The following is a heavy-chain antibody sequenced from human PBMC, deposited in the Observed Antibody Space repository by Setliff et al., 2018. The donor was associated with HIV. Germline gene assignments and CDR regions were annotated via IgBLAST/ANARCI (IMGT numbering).Heavy chain of an antibody. CDR1: GASISSHNYY. J-gene: IGHJ4*02. V-gene: IGHV4-39*01. CDR2: IRSSGDT. CDR3: TIPASSLAPN. Sequence: SETLSLTCTVSGASISSHNYYWGWIRQSPGKGLEWIASIRSSGDTYYNPSLQSRVIISVDTSNNQISLKLTSMTAADTAVYYCTIPASSLAPNWGRGTQVTVSS.